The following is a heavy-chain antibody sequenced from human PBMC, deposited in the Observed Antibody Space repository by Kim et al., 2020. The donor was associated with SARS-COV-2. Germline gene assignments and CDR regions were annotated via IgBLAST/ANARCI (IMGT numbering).Heavy chain of an antibody. CDR3: ARSDTAMVKGDGAFDI. CDR2: IIPIFGTA. V-gene: IGHV1-69*13. Sequence: SVKVSCKASGGTFSSYAISWVRQAPGQGLEWMGGIIPIFGTANYAQKFQGRVTITADESTSTAYMELSSLRSEDTAVYYCARSDTAMVKGDGAFDIWGQGTMVTVSS. D-gene: IGHD5-18*01. J-gene: IGHJ3*02. CDR1: GGTFSSYA.